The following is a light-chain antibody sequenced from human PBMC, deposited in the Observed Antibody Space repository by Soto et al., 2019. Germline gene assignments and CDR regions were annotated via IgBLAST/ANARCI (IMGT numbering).Light chain of an antibody. CDR1: QSITNK. J-gene: IGKJ3*01. CDR2: AAS. Sequence: EIEMTQSPSTLSVSLGDRVTISCRASQSITNKLAWYQQTPGQVPKLLIYAASTVESGVPSRFSGSGSGPEFTLTISSLQSEDVANYYCQQYNSGPVTLGHGTKVDIK. CDR3: QQYNSGPVT. V-gene: IGKV1-27*01.